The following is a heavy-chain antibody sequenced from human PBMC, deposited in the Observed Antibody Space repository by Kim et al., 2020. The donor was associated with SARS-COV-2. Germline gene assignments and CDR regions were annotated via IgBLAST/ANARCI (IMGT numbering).Heavy chain of an antibody. V-gene: IGHV3-23*01. D-gene: IGHD2-21*02. CDR3: STESDWATATFLYH. Sequence: GGSLRLSCVASEFTFSSYAMSWVRQAPGRGLEWVSSISGSGGNIFYSDSVKGRFTISRDNSKNIVSLQMNSLRDEDTAVYYCSTESDWATATFLYHWGQG. CDR1: EFTFSSYA. CDR2: ISGSGGNI. J-gene: IGHJ1*01.